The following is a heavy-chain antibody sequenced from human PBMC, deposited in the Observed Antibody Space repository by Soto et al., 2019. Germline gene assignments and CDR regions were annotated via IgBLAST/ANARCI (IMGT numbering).Heavy chain of an antibody. CDR3: ARWSTPAAHHSYSGMDG. V-gene: IGHV4-31*03. CDR1: GGSISSGGYY. J-gene: IGHJ6*02. D-gene: IGHD2-2*01. Sequence: QVQLQESGPGLVKPSQTLSLTCTVSGGSISSGGYYWSWIRQHPGKGLEWIGYIYYSGSTYYNPSLKSRVTISVDTSKNQFSLKLSSVTAADTAVYYCARWSTPAAHHSYSGMDGWGQGTTVTVSS. CDR2: IYYSGST.